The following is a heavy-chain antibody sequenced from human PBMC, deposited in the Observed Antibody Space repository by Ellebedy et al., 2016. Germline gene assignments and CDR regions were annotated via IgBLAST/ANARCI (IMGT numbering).Heavy chain of an antibody. CDR3: SSAERDYDNVTGYRRLFDY. V-gene: IGHV3-11*06. J-gene: IGHJ4*02. CDR1: GFTFSDYY. Sequence: GESLKISCEASGFTFSDYYMSWIRQAPGKGLEWVSSISSSSNYIYQADSVKGRFTISRDNAKNSLYLQMNSLREEDTAVYYCSSAERDYDNVTGYRRLFDYWGQGTLVTVSS. D-gene: IGHD3-9*01. CDR2: ISSSSNYI.